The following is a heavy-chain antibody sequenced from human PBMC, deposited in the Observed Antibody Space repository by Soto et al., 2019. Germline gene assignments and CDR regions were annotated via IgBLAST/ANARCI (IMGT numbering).Heavy chain of an antibody. CDR3: ASFITMNNPALEY. CDR1: GFTFSSYG. D-gene: IGHD3-22*01. CDR2: IWYDGSNK. J-gene: IGHJ4*02. Sequence: QVQLVESGGGVVQPGRSLRLSCAASGFTFSSYGMHWVRQAPGKGLEWVAVIWYDGSNKYYADSVKGRFTISRDNSKNTLYLQMNSRRAEDTAVYYCASFITMNNPALEYWGQGTLVTVSS. V-gene: IGHV3-33*01.